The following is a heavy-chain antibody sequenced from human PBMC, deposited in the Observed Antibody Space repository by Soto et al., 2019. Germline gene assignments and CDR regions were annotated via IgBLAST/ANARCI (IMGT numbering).Heavy chain of an antibody. Sequence: QVQLQQWGAGLLKPSETLSLTCAVYGGSFSGYYWSWIRQPPGKGLGWIGEINHSGSTNYNPSLKSRVTISVDTSKNQSSLKLSSVTAADTAVYYCARGTVVTPYYYYYGMDVWGQGTTVTVSS. CDR2: INHSGST. V-gene: IGHV4-34*01. D-gene: IGHD2-15*01. J-gene: IGHJ6*02. CDR1: GGSFSGYY. CDR3: ARGTVVTPYYYYYGMDV.